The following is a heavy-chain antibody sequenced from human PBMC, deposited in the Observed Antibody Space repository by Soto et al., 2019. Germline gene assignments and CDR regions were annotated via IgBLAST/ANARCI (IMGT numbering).Heavy chain of an antibody. CDR3: ARKLWQHDAFDI. CDR2: IWNDGRTA. J-gene: IGHJ3*02. CDR1: GFTFSGYG. V-gene: IGHV3-33*01. D-gene: IGHD5-18*01. Sequence: GGSLRLSCVTSGFTFSGYGMQWVRQAPGKGLEWVAMIWNDGRTAYYADSVKGRFTISRDDSKNTLYLQMNSLRAEDTAVYYCARKLWQHDAFDIWGQGTMVTVSS.